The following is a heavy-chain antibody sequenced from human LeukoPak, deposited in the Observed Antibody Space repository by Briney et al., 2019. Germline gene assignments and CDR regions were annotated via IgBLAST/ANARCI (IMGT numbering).Heavy chain of an antibody. CDR1: GFTFSEYY. J-gene: IGHJ4*02. CDR2: VYHSGST. D-gene: IGHD3-22*01. V-gene: IGHV4-38-2*01. Sequence: GSLRLSCAGSGFTFSEYYMSWIRQAPGKGLEWIGSVYHSGSTHYSPSLKSRVTISVDTSKNQFSLKLRSVTAADTAVYYCARNDSSGYFDYWGQGTLVTVSS. CDR3: ARNDSSGYFDY.